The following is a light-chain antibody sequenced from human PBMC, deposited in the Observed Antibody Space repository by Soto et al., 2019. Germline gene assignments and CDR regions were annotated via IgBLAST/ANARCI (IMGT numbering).Light chain of an antibody. CDR2: SNN. Sequence: QSVLTQPPSASGTPGQRVTISCSGSSSNIGSNTVNWYQQLPGTAPKLLIYSNNQRPSEVPDRFSGSKSGTSASLAISGLQSEDEADYYCAAWDDSLNGPVFGGGTKLTVL. CDR3: AAWDDSLNGPV. V-gene: IGLV1-44*01. J-gene: IGLJ2*01. CDR1: SSNIGSNT.